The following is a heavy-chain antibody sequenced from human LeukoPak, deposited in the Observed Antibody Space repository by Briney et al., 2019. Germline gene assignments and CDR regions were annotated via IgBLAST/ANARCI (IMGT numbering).Heavy chain of an antibody. CDR3: ARGRLGNWDAFDI. J-gene: IGHJ3*02. Sequence: GGSLRLSCAPSGFTVSRDFMSWVRQAPGKGLEWASVIYSDGTTYYADSVKGRFIIARDKSNNTLSLQMNRLRAEDTAVYYCARGRLGNWDAFDIWGQGTMVTVSS. D-gene: IGHD7-27*01. CDR2: IYSDGTT. CDR1: GFTVSRDF. V-gene: IGHV3-66*01.